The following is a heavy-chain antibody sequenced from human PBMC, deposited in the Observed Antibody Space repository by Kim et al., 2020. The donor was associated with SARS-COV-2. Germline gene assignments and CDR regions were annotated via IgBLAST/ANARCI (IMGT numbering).Heavy chain of an antibody. CDR3: ARVMITFGGLIVSPVDY. CDR1: GYSFNSYG. V-gene: IGHV1-18*01. D-gene: IGHD3-16*02. J-gene: IGHJ4*02. Sequence: ASVKVSCEASGYSFNSYGISWVRQAPGQGLEWMGRITAYKGNANYAQKFQGRVTMTTDTSSSTSYMELRSLRSDDTAVYYCARVMITFGGLIVSPVDYWGQGTLVTVSS. CDR2: ITAYKGNA.